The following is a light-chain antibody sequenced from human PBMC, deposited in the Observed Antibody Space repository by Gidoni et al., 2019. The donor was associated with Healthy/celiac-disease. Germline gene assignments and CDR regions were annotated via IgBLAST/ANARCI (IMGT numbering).Light chain of an antibody. J-gene: IGKJ3*01. V-gene: IGKV3-11*01. CDR3: QQRSNWPGT. Sequence: EIVLTQSRATLSLSPGEGATLSCRASQSVSSYLAWYQQKPGQAPRLLIYDASNRATGIPARFSGSGSGTDFTLTISSLEPEDFAVYYCQQRSNWPGTFGPGTKVDIK. CDR1: QSVSSY. CDR2: DAS.